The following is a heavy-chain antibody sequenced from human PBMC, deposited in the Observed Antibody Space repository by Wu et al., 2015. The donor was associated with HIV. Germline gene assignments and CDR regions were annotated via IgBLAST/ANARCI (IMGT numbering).Heavy chain of an antibody. D-gene: IGHD3-22*01. CDR3: ASSPYDSSGYFYGGFFDY. J-gene: IGHJ4*02. CDR1: GGTFSRYA. CDR2: IVPILGTT. V-gene: IGHV1-69*12. Sequence: QVQLVQSGAEVKKPGSSVKVSCKASGGTFSRYAISWVRQAPGQGLEWMGGIVPILGTTHFAQKFQGRVTITADESTSISYMELSSLRSEDTAVYYYASSPYDSSGYFYGGFFDYWGQGTLVPVSS.